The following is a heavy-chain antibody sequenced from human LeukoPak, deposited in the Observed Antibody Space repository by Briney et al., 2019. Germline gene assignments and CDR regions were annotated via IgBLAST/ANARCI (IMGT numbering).Heavy chain of an antibody. V-gene: IGHV1-18*01. Sequence: GASVKVSCKASGYTFTSYGISWVRQAPGQGLEWMGWISAYNGNTNYAQKLQGRVTMTTDTSTSTAYIELRSLRSDDTAVYYCARTAAAAGTFLYYYYYYYMDVWGKGTTVTVSS. D-gene: IGHD6-13*01. J-gene: IGHJ6*03. CDR1: GYTFTSYG. CDR3: ARTAAAAGTFLYYYYYYYMDV. CDR2: ISAYNGNT.